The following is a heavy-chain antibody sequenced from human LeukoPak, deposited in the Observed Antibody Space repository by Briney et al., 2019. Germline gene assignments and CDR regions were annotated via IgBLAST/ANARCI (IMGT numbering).Heavy chain of an antibody. CDR2: MNPNSGNT. Sequence: ASVKVSCKASGYTFTSYDINWVRQATGQGLEWMGWMNPNSGNTGYAQKFQGRVTMTRNTSISTAYMELSSLRSEDTAVYYCARGSYDSSGYSFWYFDLWGRGTLVTVSS. CDR1: GYTFTSYD. D-gene: IGHD3-22*01. V-gene: IGHV1-8*01. J-gene: IGHJ2*01. CDR3: ARGSYDSSGYSFWYFDL.